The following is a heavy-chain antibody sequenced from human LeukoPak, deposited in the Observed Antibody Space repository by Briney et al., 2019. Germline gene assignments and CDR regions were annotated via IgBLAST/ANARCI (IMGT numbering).Heavy chain of an antibody. CDR2: IIPILGTA. CDR3: ATEVQYYYDSSGYYHPFDY. V-gene: IGHV1-69*04. J-gene: IGHJ4*02. D-gene: IGHD3-22*01. Sequence: SVKVSCKASGGTFSSYAISWVRQAPGQGLEWMGRIIPILGTANYAQKFQGRVTITADKSTSTAYMELSSLRSEDTAVYYCATEVQYYYDSSGYYHPFDYWGQGTLVTVSS. CDR1: GGTFSSYA.